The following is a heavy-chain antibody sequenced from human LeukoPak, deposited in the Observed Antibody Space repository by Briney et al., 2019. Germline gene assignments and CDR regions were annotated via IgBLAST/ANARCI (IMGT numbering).Heavy chain of an antibody. Sequence: SETLYLTCTVSGGSISSSSYYWGWIRQPPGKGLEWIWSIYYSGSTYYNPSLKSRVTISVDTSKNQYSLKLSSVTAADTAVYYCARELARYYYDSSGYPYFDYWGQGTLVTVSS. CDR1: GGSISSSSYY. CDR2: IYYSGST. V-gene: IGHV4-39*07. CDR3: ARELARYYYDSSGYPYFDY. J-gene: IGHJ4*02. D-gene: IGHD3-22*01.